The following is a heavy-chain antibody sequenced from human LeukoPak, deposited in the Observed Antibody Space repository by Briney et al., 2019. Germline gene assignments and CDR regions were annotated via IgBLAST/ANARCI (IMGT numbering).Heavy chain of an antibody. V-gene: IGHV4-59*12. Sequence: SETLSLTCTVSGGSISSYSWSWIRQPPGKGLEWIGYIHYNGSPNYNPSLKSRVTISVDTSKNQFSLKLSSVTAADTAVYYCARLNKNDSGSYRFGKKKRGYMDVWGKGTTVTISS. CDR2: IHYNGSP. D-gene: IGHD3-10*01. J-gene: IGHJ6*03. CDR3: ARLNKNDSGSYRFGKKKRGYMDV. CDR1: GGSISSYS.